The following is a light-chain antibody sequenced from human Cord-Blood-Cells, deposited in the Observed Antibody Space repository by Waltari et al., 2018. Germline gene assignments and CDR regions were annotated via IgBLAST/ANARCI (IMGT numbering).Light chain of an antibody. CDR1: SSDVGGYNY. Sequence: QSALTQPASVSGSPGQSLTLPCPGPSSDVGGYNYVSWYQQHPGKAPKLMIYDVSNRPSGVSNRFSGSKSGNTASLTISGLQAEDEADYYCSSYTSSSTLAYVFGTGTKVTVL. V-gene: IGLV2-14*01. CDR3: SSYTSSSTLAYV. J-gene: IGLJ1*01. CDR2: DVS.